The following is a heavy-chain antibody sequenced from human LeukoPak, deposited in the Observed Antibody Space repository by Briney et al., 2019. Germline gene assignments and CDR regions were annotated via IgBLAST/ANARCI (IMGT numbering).Heavy chain of an antibody. J-gene: IGHJ3*02. CDR3: ARSGTDVDGGAFDI. D-gene: IGHD3-10*01. Sequence: SSVKVSCKSSGGTFSSYAISWVRQAPGQGREWMGRIIPILGIANYAQKFQGRVTITADKSTSTAYMELSSLRSEDTAVYYCARSGTDVDGGAFDIWGQGTMVTVSS. CDR1: GGTFSSYA. V-gene: IGHV1-69*04. CDR2: IIPILGIA.